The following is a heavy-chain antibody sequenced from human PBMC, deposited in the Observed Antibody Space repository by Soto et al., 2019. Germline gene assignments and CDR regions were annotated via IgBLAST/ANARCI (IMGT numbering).Heavy chain of an antibody. J-gene: IGHJ4*02. D-gene: IGHD1-26*01. CDR1: GFSLTNARLG. CDR3: ARHGRGVGERPLDY. Sequence: QVTLKESGPVLVKPTETLTLTCTVSGFSLTNARLGVTWIRQPPGKALEWLAHIFSNDEKSYSTSLKSRLTISKDTSKSQVVLTMTNMDPVDTATYYCARHGRGVGERPLDYWGQGTLVTVYS. V-gene: IGHV2-26*01. CDR2: IFSNDEK.